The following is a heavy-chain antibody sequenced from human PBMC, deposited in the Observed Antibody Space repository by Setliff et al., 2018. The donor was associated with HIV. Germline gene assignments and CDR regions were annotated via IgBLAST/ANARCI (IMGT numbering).Heavy chain of an antibody. Sequence: GSLRLSCTASGFTFGDYAMAWVRQAPGKGLDWVAFIRSEGYGGTTENAASVKGRFTISRDDSKNTLYLQMKSLKTEDTAVYYCTTEVFRQWLVGDYWGQGTLVTVSS. J-gene: IGHJ4*02. V-gene: IGHV3-49*04. D-gene: IGHD6-19*01. CDR2: IRSEGYGGTT. CDR3: TTEVFRQWLVGDY. CDR1: GFTFGDYA.